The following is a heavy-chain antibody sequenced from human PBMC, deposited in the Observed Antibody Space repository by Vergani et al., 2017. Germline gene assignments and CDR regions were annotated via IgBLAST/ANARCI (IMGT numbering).Heavy chain of an antibody. Sequence: EVQLVASGGGLVQPGGSLRLSCAASGFTFSSYWMSWVRQAPGKGLEWVASISGSSSYVFYRDSVEGRFTITRDNAKKSVYLQMNSLRAEDTAMYFCARGLWDCTHIRCSPPSYWGQGTQVTVSS. J-gene: IGHJ4*02. CDR1: GFTFSSYW. CDR3: ARGLWDCTHIRCSPPSY. V-gene: IGHV3-21*01. D-gene: IGHD2-8*01. CDR2: ISGSSSYV.